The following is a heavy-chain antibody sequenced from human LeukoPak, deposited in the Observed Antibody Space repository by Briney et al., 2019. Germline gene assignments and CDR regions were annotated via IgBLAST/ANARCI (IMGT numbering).Heavy chain of an antibody. J-gene: IGHJ3*02. CDR1: GFTFSSYA. CDR3: AKVTLTYYDYVWGSYRSDAFDI. D-gene: IGHD3-16*02. Sequence: GGSLRLSCAASGFTFSSYAMSWVRQAPGKGLEWVSAISGSGGSTYYADSVKGGFTISRVNSKNTLYLQMNSLRAEDTAVYYCAKVTLTYYDYVWGSYRSDAFDIWGQGTMVTVSS. V-gene: IGHV3-23*01. CDR2: ISGSGGST.